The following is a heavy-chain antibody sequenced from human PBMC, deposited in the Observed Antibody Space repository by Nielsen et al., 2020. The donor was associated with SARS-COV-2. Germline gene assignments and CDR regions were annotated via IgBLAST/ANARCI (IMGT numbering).Heavy chain of an antibody. CDR1: GFTFSSYW. V-gene: IGHV3-7*01. D-gene: IGHD1-26*01. CDR3: ARDLEVGATEGDY. CDR2: IKQDGSEK. J-gene: IGHJ4*02. Sequence: GESLKISCAASGFTFSSYWMNWVRQAPGKGLEWVANIKQDGSEKYYGDSVKGRFTISRDNAKNSLYLQMNSLRAEDTAVYYCARDLEVGATEGDYWGQGTLVTVSS.